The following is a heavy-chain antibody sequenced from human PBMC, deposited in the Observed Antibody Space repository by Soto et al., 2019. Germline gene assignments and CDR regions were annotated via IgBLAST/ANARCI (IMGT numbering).Heavy chain of an antibody. J-gene: IGHJ4*02. CDR3: ASYCSRTSCYATHFDY. Sequence: SETLSLTCTVSGGSISSYSWSWIRQPPGKGLEWIGYIYYSGSTNYNPSLKSRVTISVDTSKNQFSLKLSSVTAADTAVYYCASYCSRTSCYATHFDYRGKGPLVT. CDR2: IYYSGST. CDR1: GGSISSYS. D-gene: IGHD2-2*01. V-gene: IGHV4-59*08.